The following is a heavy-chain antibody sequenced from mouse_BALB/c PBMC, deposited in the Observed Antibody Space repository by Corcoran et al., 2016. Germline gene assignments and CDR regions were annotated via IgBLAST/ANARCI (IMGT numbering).Heavy chain of an antibody. J-gene: IGHJ4*01. CDR3: ARSLYGNGAMDY. D-gene: IGHD2-1*01. CDR2: INPYNGAT. CDR1: GYSFTGYY. V-gene: IGHV1-26*01. Sequence: EVQLQQSGPELVKPGASVKRSCKASGYSFTGYYMHWVKQSHVKSLEWIGRINPYNGATSYNQNFKDKASLTVDKSSSTAYMELHSLTSEDSAVYYCARSLYGNGAMDYWGQGTSVTVSS.